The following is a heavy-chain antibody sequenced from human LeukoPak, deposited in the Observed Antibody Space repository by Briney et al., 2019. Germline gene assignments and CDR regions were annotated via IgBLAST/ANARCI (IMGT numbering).Heavy chain of an antibody. V-gene: IGHV3-30*18. CDR3: AKDGSSRWYYGMDV. J-gene: IGHJ6*02. CDR1: GFTFSTYG. CDR2: ISYDGSNK. D-gene: IGHD6-13*01. Sequence: GGSLRLSCAASGFTFSTYGMHWVRQAPGKGLEWVAVISYDGSNKYYADSVKGRFTISRDNSKNTLYLQMNSLRAEDTAVYYCAKDGSSRWYYGMDVWGQGTTVTVSS.